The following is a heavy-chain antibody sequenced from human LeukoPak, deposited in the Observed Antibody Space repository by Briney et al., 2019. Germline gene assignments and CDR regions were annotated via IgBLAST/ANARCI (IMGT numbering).Heavy chain of an antibody. D-gene: IGHD5-24*01. CDR3: ARVGEMATANWFDP. Sequence: SVKVSCRASGGTFSSYAISWVRQAPGQGLEWMGRTIPILGIANYAQKFQGRVTITADKSTSTAYMELSSLRSEDTAVYYCARVGEMATANWFDPWGQGTLVTVSS. V-gene: IGHV1-69*04. CDR2: TIPILGIA. J-gene: IGHJ5*02. CDR1: GGTFSSYA.